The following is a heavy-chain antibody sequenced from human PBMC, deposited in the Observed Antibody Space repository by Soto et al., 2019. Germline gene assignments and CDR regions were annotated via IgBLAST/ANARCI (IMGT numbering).Heavy chain of an antibody. D-gene: IGHD5-18*01. CDR3: ARQPGYGIYYFDY. J-gene: IGHJ4*02. Sequence: PETLSLTWTVSGGSISKSRYYWAWIRQPPGKGLEWIGSIYHTGNTYYNPSLRSRVTISVDTSKNQFSLKLTSVTAADTAVYYCARQPGYGIYYFDYWGQGTLVTVSS. V-gene: IGHV4-39*01. CDR2: IYHTGNT. CDR1: GGSISKSRYY.